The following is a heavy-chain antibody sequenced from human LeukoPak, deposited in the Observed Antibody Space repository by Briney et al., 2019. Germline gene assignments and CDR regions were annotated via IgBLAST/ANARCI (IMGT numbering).Heavy chain of an antibody. Sequence: GGSLRLSCAASGFTFGSYGMSWVRQAPGKRLEWVSFITPNADRTSYADSVEGRFTISRDNPRNTVYMQMNSLRDEDTAVYYCAIMHGYYDGSGYWVQWGQGTLVTVSS. CDR1: GFTFGSYG. D-gene: IGHD3-22*01. CDR3: AIMHGYYDGSGYWVQ. J-gene: IGHJ1*01. CDR2: ITPNADRT. V-gene: IGHV3-23*01.